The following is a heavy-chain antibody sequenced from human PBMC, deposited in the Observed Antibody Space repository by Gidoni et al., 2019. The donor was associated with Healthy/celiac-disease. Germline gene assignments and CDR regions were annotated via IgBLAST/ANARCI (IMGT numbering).Heavy chain of an antibody. CDR1: GYTFTSDY. CDR2: INPSGGST. J-gene: IGHJ6*02. D-gene: IGHD5-12*01. Sequence: QVQLVQSGAEVKKPGSSVKVSCKAYGYTFTSDYMHWVRQAPGQGLEWMGIINPSGGSTSYEQKFQGRVTMTRDTSTSTVYMELSSLRSEDTAVYYCARGVATPHYGMDVWGQGTTVTVSS. V-gene: IGHV1-46*01. CDR3: ARGVATPHYGMDV.